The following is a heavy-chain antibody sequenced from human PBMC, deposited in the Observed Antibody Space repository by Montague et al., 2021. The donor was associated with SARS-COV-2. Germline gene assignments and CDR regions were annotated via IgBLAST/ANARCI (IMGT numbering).Heavy chain of an antibody. J-gene: IGHJ5*02. CDR1: GFTFSAYW. D-gene: IGHD6-13*01. CDR3: VRAFSNSFKWFDP. CDR2: IRADGTTT. V-gene: IGHV3-74*01. Sequence: SLRLSCAASGFTFSAYWMHWVRQAPGQGLEWVARIRADGTTTNYADSVKGRFTISRDNAQDTVYLHMTNLTAEDTAVYYCVRAFSNSFKWFDPWGQGTLVTVSS.